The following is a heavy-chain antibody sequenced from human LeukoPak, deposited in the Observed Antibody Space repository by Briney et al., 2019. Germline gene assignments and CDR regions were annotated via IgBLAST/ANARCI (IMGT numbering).Heavy chain of an antibody. J-gene: IGHJ4*02. CDR3: AKWSGNRPLYYFDY. Sequence: PGGSLRLSCATSGFTFTCCGMHWVRQASGKGLEWVAAISSSDGNSKYYADSAKGRFTISRDNSKNTVYLQMNSLRAGDTAVYYCAKWSGNRPLYYFDYWGQGTLVTVSS. D-gene: IGHD3-3*01. CDR2: ISSSDGNSK. CDR1: GFTFTCCG. V-gene: IGHV3-30*18.